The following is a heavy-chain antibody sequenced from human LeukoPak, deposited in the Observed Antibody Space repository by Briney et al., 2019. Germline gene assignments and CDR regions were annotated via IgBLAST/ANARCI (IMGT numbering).Heavy chain of an antibody. V-gene: IGHV3-23*01. J-gene: IGHJ4*02. Sequence: GGSLRLSCAASGFTFSSYGMSWVRQAPGKGLEWVSAISGSGGSTYYADSVKGRFTISRDNSKNTLYLQMNSLRAEDTAVYYCARDVTAVAGFFDYWGQGTLVTVSS. CDR1: GFTFSSYG. CDR3: ARDVTAVAGFFDY. CDR2: ISGSGGST. D-gene: IGHD6-19*01.